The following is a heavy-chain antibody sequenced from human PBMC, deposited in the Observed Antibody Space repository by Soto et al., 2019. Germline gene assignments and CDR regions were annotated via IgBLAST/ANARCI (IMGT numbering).Heavy chain of an antibody. CDR1: GFGFSYYG. J-gene: IGHJ6*02. CDR2: ISSSGDAT. D-gene: IGHD2-2*01. CDR3: ARDWDIVLAPGATNYGMDV. V-gene: IGHV3-48*02. Sequence: EVQLVESGGGLAQPGGSLRLSCAASGFGFSYYGLHWVRQAPGTGLEWISYISSSGDATYYADSVKGRFTISRDNAQKSVYLQMNSLRDEYTAVYYCARDWDIVLAPGATNYGMDVWGQGTTVTVSS.